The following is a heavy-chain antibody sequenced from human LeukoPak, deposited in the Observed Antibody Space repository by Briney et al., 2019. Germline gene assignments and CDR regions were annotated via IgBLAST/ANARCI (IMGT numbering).Heavy chain of an antibody. CDR3: ARDRGMEATIESYYFDY. D-gene: IGHD5-12*01. Sequence: PGGSLRLSCAASGFTFSSYSMNRVRQAPGKGLEWVSSISSSSSYIYYADSVKGRFTISRDNAKNTLYLQMNSLRAEDTAVYYCARDRGMEATIESYYFDYWGQGTLVTVSS. J-gene: IGHJ4*02. CDR1: GFTFSSYS. CDR2: ISSSSSYI. V-gene: IGHV3-21*01.